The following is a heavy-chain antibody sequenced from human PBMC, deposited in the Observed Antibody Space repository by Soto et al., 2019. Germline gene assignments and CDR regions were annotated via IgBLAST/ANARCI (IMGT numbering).Heavy chain of an antibody. J-gene: IGHJ4*02. CDR2: IWYDGSNK. CDR3: ARDSGAWGSGYYEDY. D-gene: IGHD3-22*01. CDR1: GFTFSSYG. Sequence: QVQLVESGGGVVQPGRSLRLSCAASGFTFSSYGMHWVRQAPGKGLEWVAVIWYDGSNKYYADSVKGRFTISRDNSKNTLYLQMTSLRAEDTAVYYCARDSGAWGSGYYEDYWGQGTLVAVSS. V-gene: IGHV3-33*01.